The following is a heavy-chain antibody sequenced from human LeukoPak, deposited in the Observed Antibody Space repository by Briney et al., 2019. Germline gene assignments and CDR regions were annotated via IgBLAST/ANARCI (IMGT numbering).Heavy chain of an antibody. CDR3: AREYDILTGYYFDY. V-gene: IGHV3-30*02. CDR2: IRYDGSNK. D-gene: IGHD3-9*01. J-gene: IGHJ4*02. CDR1: GFTFSSYG. Sequence: GGSLRLSCAASGFTFSSYGMHWVRQAPGKGLEWVAFIRYDGSNKYYADSVKGRFTISRDNSKNSLYLQMNSLRAEDTAVYYCAREYDILTGYYFDYWGQGTLVTVSS.